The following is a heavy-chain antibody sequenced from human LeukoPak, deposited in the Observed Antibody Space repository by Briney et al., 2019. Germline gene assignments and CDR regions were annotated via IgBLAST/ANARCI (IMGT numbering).Heavy chain of an antibody. CDR3: AKTTDNYYYYYMDV. J-gene: IGHJ6*03. CDR1: GFTFSSYS. CDR2: ISTSSSYI. V-gene: IGHV3-21*01. Sequence: GGSLRLSCAASGFTFSSYSMDWVRQAPGKGLEWVSSISTSSSYIYYADSVKGRFTISRDNAKNSLYLQMNSLRAEDTAVYYCAKTTDNYYYYYMDVWGKGTTVTVSS. D-gene: IGHD4-17*01.